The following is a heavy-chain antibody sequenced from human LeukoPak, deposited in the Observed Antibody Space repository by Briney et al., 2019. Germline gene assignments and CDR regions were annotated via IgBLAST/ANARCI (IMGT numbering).Heavy chain of an antibody. Sequence: GGSLRLSCVASGFTFSNYAMSWVRQVPGRGLEWVSTIGGGGSIYYTDSVKGRFTISRDNPKNTLYLQMNSLRAEDTAIYYCAKDLASCCYTSLDYWGQGTLVTVSS. CDR1: GFTFSNYA. CDR2: IGGGGSI. V-gene: IGHV3-23*01. D-gene: IGHD2-2*02. CDR3: AKDLASCCYTSLDY. J-gene: IGHJ4*02.